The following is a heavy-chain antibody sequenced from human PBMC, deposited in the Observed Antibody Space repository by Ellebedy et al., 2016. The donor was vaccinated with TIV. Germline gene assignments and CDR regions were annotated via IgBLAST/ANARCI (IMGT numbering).Heavy chain of an antibody. Sequence: GESLKISCAASGFTVSSNYMSWVRQAPGKGLEWVSLIYSGGTTYYAVSVRGRFTISRDNSKNPLYLQMNSLRVEDTAVYYCARGPTNPANSYNYGIDVWGQGTTVTVSS. CDR2: IYSGGTT. D-gene: IGHD2-8*01. CDR3: ARGPTNPANSYNYGIDV. CDR1: GFTVSSNY. J-gene: IGHJ6*02. V-gene: IGHV3-66*01.